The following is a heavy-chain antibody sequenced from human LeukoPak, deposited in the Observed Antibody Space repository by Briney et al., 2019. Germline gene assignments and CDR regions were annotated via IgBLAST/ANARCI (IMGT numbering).Heavy chain of an antibody. CDR3: ARHAHHGDHGY. J-gene: IGHJ4*02. D-gene: IGHD2-21*02. CDR2: INYSGST. CDR1: GGSISTISSGTYY. V-gene: IGHV4-39*01. Sequence: PSETLSLTCTVSGGSISTISSGTYYWGSIRQPPGKGLEWIGGINYSGSTDYNPSLKSRVTISIDTSKNQFSLKLSSVTAADTAVYYCARHAHHGDHGYWGQGNLVTVSS.